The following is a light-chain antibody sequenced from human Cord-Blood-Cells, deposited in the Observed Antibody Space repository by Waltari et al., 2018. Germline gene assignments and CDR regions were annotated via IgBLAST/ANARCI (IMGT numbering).Light chain of an antibody. CDR2: DVS. CDR1: SSDVGRYNY. J-gene: IGLJ2*01. V-gene: IGLV2-11*01. CDR3: CSYAGSYVV. Sequence: QSALTQPRSVSGSPGQSVTISGTGTSSDVGRYNYVSWYQQHPGKAPKLMIYDVSKRPSGVPDRFSGSKSGNTASLTISGLQAEDEADYYCCSYAGSYVVFGGGTKLTVL.